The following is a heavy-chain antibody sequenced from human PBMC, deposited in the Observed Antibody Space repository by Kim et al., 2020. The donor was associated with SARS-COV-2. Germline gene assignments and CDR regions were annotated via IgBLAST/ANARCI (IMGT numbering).Heavy chain of an antibody. Sequence: GESLKISCKGSGYSFNTYWIGWVRHMPGKGLEWMGIIYPSDSDTRYSPSFQGQVTMSADTSINTAYLQWSSLKASDTAMYYCARHIPPRENMNGRELDYWGQGTLVTVSS. CDR2: IYPSDSDT. CDR3: ARHIPPRENMNGRELDY. CDR1: GYSFNTYW. V-gene: IGHV5-51*01. J-gene: IGHJ4*02. D-gene: IGHD1-26*01.